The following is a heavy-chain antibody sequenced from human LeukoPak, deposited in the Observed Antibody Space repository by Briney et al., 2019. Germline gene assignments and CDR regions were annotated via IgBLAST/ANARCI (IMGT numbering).Heavy chain of an antibody. CDR1: GYSFTNCW. V-gene: IGHV5-51*01. CDR3: ARRWDYSYDL. J-gene: IGHJ2*01. Sequence: PGESLRISCKGSGYSFTNCWIGWVRQMPGKGLEWMGIIYPGDSDTRYSPSFQGQVTISADKSISTAYLQWSSLKASDTAMYYCARRWDYSYDLWGRGTLVTVSS. CDR2: IYPGDSDT. D-gene: IGHD4-11*01.